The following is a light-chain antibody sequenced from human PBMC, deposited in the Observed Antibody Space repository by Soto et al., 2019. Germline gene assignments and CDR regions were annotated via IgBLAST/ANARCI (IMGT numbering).Light chain of an antibody. J-gene: IGKJ4*01. CDR2: KAS. V-gene: IGKV1-5*03. CDR3: LQYHSFALT. Sequence: DIQMTQSPSTLSASVGDSVAITCRASQSIDDWLAWHQQKPGKATKLLIYKASTLESGVPPRFSGSGSGTEFTLTINSLQPDDFATYYCLQYHSFALTFGGGTTVEI. CDR1: QSIDDW.